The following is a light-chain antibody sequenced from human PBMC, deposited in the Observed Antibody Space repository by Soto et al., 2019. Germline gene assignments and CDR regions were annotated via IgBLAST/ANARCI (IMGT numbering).Light chain of an antibody. Sequence: EIVLTQSPATLSLSPGERATLSCRASQSVSPYLAWYQQRPGQAPRLLIYDTSNRATGIPARFSGSGSGTDFTLTISGLEPEDFAVYYCKQRQSWPWTFGQGIKVEMK. CDR2: DTS. V-gene: IGKV3-11*01. CDR1: QSVSPY. J-gene: IGKJ1*01. CDR3: KQRQSWPWT.